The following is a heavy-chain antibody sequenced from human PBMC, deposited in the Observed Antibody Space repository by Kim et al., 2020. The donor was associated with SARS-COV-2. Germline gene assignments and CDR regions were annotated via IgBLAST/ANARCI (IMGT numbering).Heavy chain of an antibody. CDR3: ARSYDFWSGYGELNAFDI. D-gene: IGHD3-3*01. J-gene: IGHJ3*02. CDR2: IYTSGST. CDR1: GGSISSGSYY. Sequence: SETLSLTCTVSGGSISSGSYYWSWIRQPAGKGLEWIGRIYTSGSTNYNPSLKSRVTISVDTSKNQFSLKLSSVTAADTAVYYCARSYDFWSGYGELNAFDIWGQGTMVTVSS. V-gene: IGHV4-61*02.